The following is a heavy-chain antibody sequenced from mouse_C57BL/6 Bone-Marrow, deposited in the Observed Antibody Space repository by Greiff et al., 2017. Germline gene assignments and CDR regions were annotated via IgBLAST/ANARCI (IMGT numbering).Heavy chain of an antibody. CDR3: ARHVTAPLYYFDY. V-gene: IGHV5-6*01. D-gene: IGHD2-12*01. CDR2: ISSGGSYT. J-gene: IGHJ2*01. CDR1: GFTFSSYG. Sequence: EVQLVESGGDLVKPGGSLKLSCAASGFTFSSYGMSWVRQTPDKRLEWVATISSGGSYTYYPDSVKGRFTISRDNAKNTLYLQMSSLKSEDTAMYYCARHVTAPLYYFDYWGRGTTLTVSA.